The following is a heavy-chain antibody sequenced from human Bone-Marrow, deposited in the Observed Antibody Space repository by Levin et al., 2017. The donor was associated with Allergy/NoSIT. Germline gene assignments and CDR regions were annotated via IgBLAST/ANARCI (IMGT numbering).Heavy chain of an antibody. CDR2: ISPKNGVT. D-gene: IGHD3-10*01. CDR3: ARDPSASYGSGTVFDN. V-gene: IGHV1-18*01. CDR1: GSVFTTFG. J-gene: IGHJ4*02. Sequence: PGGSLRLSCEASGSVFTTFGISWVRQAPGQGLEWMGWISPKNGVTNYAHKFLDRVTMSADASTSTAYMELTSLTSDDTAVYYCARDPSASYGSGTVFDNWGQGTLVTVSS.